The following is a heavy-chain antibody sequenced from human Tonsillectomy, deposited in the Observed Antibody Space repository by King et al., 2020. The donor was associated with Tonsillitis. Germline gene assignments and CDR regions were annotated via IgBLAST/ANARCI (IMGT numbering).Heavy chain of an antibody. D-gene: IGHD1-26*01. Sequence: QLQESGPGVVKPSETLSLTCTVSGGSISSSDHFWAWIRQPPGKGLEWLGYMYDSGTIFYNPSLKSRITISGGTSENRFSLKLSSVTAADTAVYFCARYVSGSFDYWGQGALVTVSS. V-gene: IGHV4-39*01. CDR3: ARYVSGSFDY. J-gene: IGHJ4*02. CDR1: GGSISSSDHF. CDR2: MYDSGTI.